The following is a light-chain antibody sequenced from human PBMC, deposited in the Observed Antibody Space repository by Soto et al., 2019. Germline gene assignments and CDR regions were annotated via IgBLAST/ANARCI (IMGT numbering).Light chain of an antibody. CDR1: QSISSY. CDR2: AAS. J-gene: IGKJ1*01. V-gene: IGKV1-39*01. Sequence: DIQMTQSPSSLSASVGDRVTITCRASQSISSYLNWYQQKPGKAPKLLIYAASSLQSGVPSRSSGSGSGTDFTLPISSLQPEDFATYYCQQSYRTPPTFGQGTKVEIK. CDR3: QQSYRTPPT.